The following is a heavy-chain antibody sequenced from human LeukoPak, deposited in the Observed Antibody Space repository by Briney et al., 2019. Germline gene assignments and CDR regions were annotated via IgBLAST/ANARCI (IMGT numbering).Heavy chain of an antibody. Sequence: KPSETLSLTCAVSGYSISSGYYWGWIRQPPGKGLEWIGSIYHSGSTYYNPSLKSRVTISVDTSKNQFSLKLSSVTAADTAVYYCARENCSSTSCYPDYWGQATLVTVSS. J-gene: IGHJ4*02. CDR2: IYHSGST. CDR3: ARENCSSTSCYPDY. D-gene: IGHD2-2*01. V-gene: IGHV4-38-2*02. CDR1: GYSISSGYY.